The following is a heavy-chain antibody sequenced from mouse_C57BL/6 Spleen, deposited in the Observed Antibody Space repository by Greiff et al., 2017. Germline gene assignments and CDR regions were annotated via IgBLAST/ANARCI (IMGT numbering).Heavy chain of an antibody. V-gene: IGHV1-61*01. CDR1: GYTFTSYW. D-gene: IGHD4-1*01. J-gene: IGHJ3*01. CDR3: ARNSLTAWFAY. Sequence: QVQLQQPGAELVRPGSSVKLSCKASGYTFTSYWMDWVKQRPGQGLEWIGNIYPSDSETHYNQKFKDKATLTVDKSSSTAYMQLSSLTSEDSAVYYCARNSLTAWFAYWGQGTLVTVSA. CDR2: IYPSDSET.